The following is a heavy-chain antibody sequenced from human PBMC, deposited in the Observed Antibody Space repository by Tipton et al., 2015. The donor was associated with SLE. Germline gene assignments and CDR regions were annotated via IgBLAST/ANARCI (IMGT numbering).Heavy chain of an antibody. CDR3: TRGFCPNAIVGAEYFQH. CDR1: GGVFSDYG. V-gene: IGHV1-69*01. D-gene: IGHD3-16*02. CDR2: VIPIFGTA. Sequence: QSGPEVKKPGSSVKVSCKASGGVFSDYGISWVRQAPGQGLEWMGGVIPIFGTANYALKFQGRVTITADESTSTAYMELSSLRSDDAAVYYCTRGFCPNAIVGAEYFQHWGQRTLFTVFS. J-gene: IGHJ1*01.